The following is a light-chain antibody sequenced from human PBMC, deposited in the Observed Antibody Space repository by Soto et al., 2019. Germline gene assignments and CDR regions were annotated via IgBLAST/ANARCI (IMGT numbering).Light chain of an antibody. J-gene: IGLJ2*01. CDR1: RSNIGAGYD. CDR2: GNS. CDR3: QSYDSSLSGYVV. V-gene: IGLV1-40*01. Sequence: QAVVTQPPSVSGAPGQRVTISCTGSRSNIGAGYDVHWYQQLPGTAPKLLIYGNSNRPSGVPDRFSGSKSGTSASLAITGLQAEDEADSYCQSYDSSLSGYVVFGGGTKLTVL.